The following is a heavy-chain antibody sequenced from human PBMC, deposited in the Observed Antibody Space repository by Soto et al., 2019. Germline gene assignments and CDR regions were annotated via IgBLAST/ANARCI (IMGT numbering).Heavy chain of an antibody. D-gene: IGHD2-2*01. J-gene: IGHJ6*02. CDR2: IYYSGST. CDR1: GGSISSGDYY. V-gene: IGHV4-30-4*01. CDR3: ARGAVVPAAEFLYYYYGMDV. Sequence: PSETLSLTCTVSGGSISSGDYYWSWIRQPQGKGLEWIGYIYYSGSTYYNPSLKSRVTISVDTSKNQFSLKLSSVTAADTAVYYCARGAVVPAAEFLYYYYGMDVWGQGTTVTVSS.